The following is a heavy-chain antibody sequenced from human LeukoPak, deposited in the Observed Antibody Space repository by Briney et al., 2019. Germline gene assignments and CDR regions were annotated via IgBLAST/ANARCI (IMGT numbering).Heavy chain of an antibody. CDR1: GYTFTSYY. J-gene: IGHJ5*02. Sequence: ASVKVSCKASGYTFTSYYMHWVRQAPGQGLEWMGIINPSGGSTSYAQKFQGRVTMTRDMSTSTVYMELSSLRSEDTAVYYCARGVDTAMVFFVDPGWSWFDPWGQGTLVTVSS. CDR3: ARGVDTAMVFFVDPGWSWFDP. V-gene: IGHV1-46*01. D-gene: IGHD5-18*01. CDR2: INPSGGST.